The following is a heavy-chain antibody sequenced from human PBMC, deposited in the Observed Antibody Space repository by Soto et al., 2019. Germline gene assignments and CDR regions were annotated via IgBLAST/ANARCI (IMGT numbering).Heavy chain of an antibody. Sequence: PSETLSLTCTVSGASISGFYWSWIRKSAGKGLEWIGRIYATGTTDYNPSLKSRVMMSVDTSKKQFSLKLRSVTAADTAVYYCVRDGTKTLRDWFDPWGQGPRSPSPQ. J-gene: IGHJ5*02. D-gene: IGHD1-1*01. CDR3: VRDGTKTLRDWFDP. CDR2: IYATGTT. CDR1: GASISGFY. V-gene: IGHV4-4*07.